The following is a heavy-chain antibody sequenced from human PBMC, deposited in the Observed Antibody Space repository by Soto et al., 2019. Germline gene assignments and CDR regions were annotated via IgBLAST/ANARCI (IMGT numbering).Heavy chain of an antibody. V-gene: IGHV3-74*01. CDR2: IKSDGSGT. CDR3: ERGDGARYDGNGYLGRH. Sequence: EVQLVESGGGLVQPGESLTLSCAASGFTFSSYWMHWVRQAPGKGLVWVSRIKSDGSGTYYADSVKGRLTISRDNAKNTLYLQMNSLRVEYTAVYCCERGDGARYDGNGYLGRHWGQGTLVTVSS. J-gene: IGHJ4*02. CDR1: GFTFSSYW. D-gene: IGHD3-22*01.